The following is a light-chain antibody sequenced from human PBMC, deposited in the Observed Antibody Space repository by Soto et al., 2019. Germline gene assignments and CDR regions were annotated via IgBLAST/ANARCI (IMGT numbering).Light chain of an antibody. CDR1: QAISSH. V-gene: IGKV1D-13*01. CDR3: QQYNNWPRT. CDR2: GAS. Sequence: AIQLTQSPSSLSASVGDRVSITCRASQAISSHLAWYQQKPGTGPKLLIHGASVLQTGVPSRFSGSGSGTDFTLTISSLQAEDFAVYYCQQYNNWPRTFGQGTKVDIK. J-gene: IGKJ2*01.